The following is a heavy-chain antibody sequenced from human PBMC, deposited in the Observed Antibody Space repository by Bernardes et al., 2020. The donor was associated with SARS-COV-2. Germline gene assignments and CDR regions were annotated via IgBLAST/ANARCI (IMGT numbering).Heavy chain of an antibody. CDR3: ARDFSSYYYDNSGYNYYYYDGMDV. D-gene: IGHD3-22*01. Sequence: SETLSLTCTISGRSISRYFWSWSRQPAGKGLEWIGHISSSGSTNYNPSLKSRVTMSVDTSKNQFSLKLNSVTAADTAVYYCARDFSSYYYDNSGYNYYYYDGMDVWGQGTTVTVSS. CDR2: ISSSGST. CDR1: GRSISRYF. V-gene: IGHV4-4*07. J-gene: IGHJ6*02.